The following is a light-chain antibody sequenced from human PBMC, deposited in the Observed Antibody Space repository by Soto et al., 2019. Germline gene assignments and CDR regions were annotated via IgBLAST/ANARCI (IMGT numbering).Light chain of an antibody. CDR3: QQFNVYPLT. J-gene: IGKJ4*01. V-gene: IGKV1-9*01. CDR1: QGIRDF. CDR2: AAS. Sequence: DIQLTQSPSFLSASVGDRVTITCRASQGIRDFLAWYQQKPGQPPKLLIYAASTLQTGVPTMFSGIASGTEFTLIISNLQPADFATYYCQQFNVYPLTFGGGTKVEIK.